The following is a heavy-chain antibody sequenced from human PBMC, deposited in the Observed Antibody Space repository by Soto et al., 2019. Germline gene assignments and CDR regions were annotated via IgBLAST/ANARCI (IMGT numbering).Heavy chain of an antibody. D-gene: IGHD1-26*01. CDR1: GGSFSGYY. Sequence: SETLSLTCAVYGGSFSGYYWSWIRQPPGKGLEWVGEINHSGSTNYNPSLKSRVTISVDTSKNQFSLKLSSVTAADTAVYYCASLNRGYRGRRLYHYGMDVWGQGTTVTVSS. J-gene: IGHJ6*02. CDR3: ASLNRGYRGRRLYHYGMDV. V-gene: IGHV4-34*01. CDR2: INHSGST.